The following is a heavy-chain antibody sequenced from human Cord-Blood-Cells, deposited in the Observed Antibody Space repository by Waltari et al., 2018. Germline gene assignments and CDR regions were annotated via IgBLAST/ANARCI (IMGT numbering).Heavy chain of an antibody. V-gene: IGHV5-51*01. CDR2: IDPGDSDT. CDR3: ARRLAARPSAFDI. J-gene: IGHJ3*02. CDR1: GYSFTSYW. D-gene: IGHD6-6*01. Sequence: EVQLVQSGAEVKKPGESLKISCKGSGYSFTSYWIGWVRQLPGKGLEWMGRIDPGDSDTMYSPSFEGQVTISADKSISTAYLQWSSLKSSDTAMYYCARRLAARPSAFDIWGQGTMVTVSS.